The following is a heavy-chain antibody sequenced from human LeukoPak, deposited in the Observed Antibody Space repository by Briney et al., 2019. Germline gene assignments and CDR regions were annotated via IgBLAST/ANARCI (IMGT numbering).Heavy chain of an antibody. CDR2: IYYTGTT. J-gene: IGHJ4*02. D-gene: IGHD1-26*01. Sequence: PSETLSLTCTVSGGSISSSSYYWAWIRQPPGKGLEYIGSIYYTGTTYYNPSLKSRVTMSVDTSKNQFSLKLSSVTAADTAVYYCARQGSGSYLSYWGQGTLVTVSS. V-gene: IGHV4-39*01. CDR1: GGSISSSSYY. CDR3: ARQGSGSYLSY.